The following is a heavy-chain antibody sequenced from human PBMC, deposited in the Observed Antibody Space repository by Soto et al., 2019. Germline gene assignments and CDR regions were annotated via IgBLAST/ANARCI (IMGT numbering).Heavy chain of an antibody. CDR2: IGTAGDT. Sequence: GGSLRLSCAASGFTFSSYDMHWVRQATGKGLEWVSAIGTAGDTYYPGSVKGRFTISRENAKNSLYLQMNSLRAEDTAVYYCARSFWSGYYTQSGRGSGIDYWGQGTLVTVSS. V-gene: IGHV3-13*01. CDR3: ARSFWSGYYTQSGRGSGIDY. D-gene: IGHD3-3*01. CDR1: GFTFSSYD. J-gene: IGHJ4*02.